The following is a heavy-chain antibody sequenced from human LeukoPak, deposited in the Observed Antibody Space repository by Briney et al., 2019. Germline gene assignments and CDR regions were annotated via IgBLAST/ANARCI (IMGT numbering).Heavy chain of an antibody. CDR2: INPNSGGT. J-gene: IGHJ4*02. CDR3: ARGSGNYYGFFDC. Sequence: ASVKVSCKASGYTFTGYYMHWVRQAPGQGLEWMGWINPNSGGTNYAQKFQGRVTMAGDASISTAYMELSSLRSDDTGVYYCARGSGNYYGFFDCWDQGTLVTVSS. V-gene: IGHV1-2*02. D-gene: IGHD1-26*01. CDR1: GYTFTGYY.